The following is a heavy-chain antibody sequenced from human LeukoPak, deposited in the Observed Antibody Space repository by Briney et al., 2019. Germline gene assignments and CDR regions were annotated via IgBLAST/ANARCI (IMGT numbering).Heavy chain of an antibody. CDR1: GFTFSSYE. Sequence: GGSLRLSCAASGFTFSSYEMNWVRQAPGKGLEWVSYISSSGSPMYYADSVEGRFTISRDNAKNSLYLQMNGLRAEDTAVYYCARNFLPHYDRSGYNNWFDPWGQGTLVTVSS. CDR3: ARNFLPHYDRSGYNNWFDP. D-gene: IGHD3-22*01. V-gene: IGHV3-48*03. CDR2: ISSSGSPM. J-gene: IGHJ5*02.